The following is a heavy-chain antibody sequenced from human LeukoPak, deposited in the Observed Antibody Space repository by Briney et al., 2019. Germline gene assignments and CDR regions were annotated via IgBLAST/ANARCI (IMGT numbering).Heavy chain of an antibody. Sequence: GGSLRLSCAASGFTFTAYAMRWVRQAPGKGLEWVSSITGSGAATRYADSVKGRFTISRDNAKNTLYLQMNSLRAEDTAVYYCARNWNNDYWGQGTLVTVSS. CDR3: ARNWNNDY. CDR2: ITGSGAAT. CDR1: GFTFTAYA. V-gene: IGHV3-23*01. D-gene: IGHD1/OR15-1a*01. J-gene: IGHJ4*02.